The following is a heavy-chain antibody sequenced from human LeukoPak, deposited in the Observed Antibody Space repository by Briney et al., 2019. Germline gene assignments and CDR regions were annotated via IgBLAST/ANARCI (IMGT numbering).Heavy chain of an antibody. CDR3: ARSIAVAGSDY. CDR1: GGSISSSSYY. Sequence: SETLSLTCTVSGGSISSSSYYWGWIRQPPGKGLEWIGSIYYSGSTYYNPSLKSRVTISVDTSKNQFSLKLSSVTAADTAVYYCARSIAVAGSDYWGQGTLVTVSS. CDR2: IYYSGST. J-gene: IGHJ4*02. D-gene: IGHD6-19*01. V-gene: IGHV4-39*07.